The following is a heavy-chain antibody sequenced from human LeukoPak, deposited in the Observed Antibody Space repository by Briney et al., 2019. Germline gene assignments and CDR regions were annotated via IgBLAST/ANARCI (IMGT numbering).Heavy chain of an antibody. CDR2: ISGSGGST. Sequence: PGGSLRLSCAASGFTFSSYAMSWVRQAPGKGLEWVSAISGSGGSTYYADSVKGRFTISRDNSKNTLYLQMNSLRAEDTAVYYCAKEGITMIVVVITLYFDYWGQGTLVTVSS. V-gene: IGHV3-23*01. J-gene: IGHJ4*02. CDR3: AKEGITMIVVVITLYFDY. CDR1: GFTFSSYA. D-gene: IGHD3-22*01.